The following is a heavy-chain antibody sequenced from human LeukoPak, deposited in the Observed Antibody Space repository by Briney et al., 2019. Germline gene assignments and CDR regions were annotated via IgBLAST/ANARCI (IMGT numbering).Heavy chain of an antibody. J-gene: IGHJ4*02. CDR3: ARATSSSCSLFDY. Sequence: GGSLRLSCAASGFTFSNYSMNWVRQAPGKGLEWVAYISRSSSSKHYADSVKGRFTISRDNSKNSLYLQMNSLRAEDTAVYCCARATSSSCSLFDYCSQGTLVTVSA. CDR1: GFTFSNYS. V-gene: IGHV3-48*01. D-gene: IGHD6-13*01. CDR2: ISRSSSSK.